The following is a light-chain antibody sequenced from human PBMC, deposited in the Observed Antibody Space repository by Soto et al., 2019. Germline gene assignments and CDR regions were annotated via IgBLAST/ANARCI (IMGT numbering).Light chain of an antibody. Sequence: DMVMTQSPATLSVSPCERATLSCSASQSVSSNLAWYQQKPGQAPRLLIYVASTRATGIPARFSGSGSGTEFTLTITSLQSEDFAVYYCQQYNNWPPRWTFGQGTKVDIK. V-gene: IGKV3-15*01. J-gene: IGKJ1*01. CDR3: QQYNNWPPRWT. CDR2: VAS. CDR1: QSVSSN.